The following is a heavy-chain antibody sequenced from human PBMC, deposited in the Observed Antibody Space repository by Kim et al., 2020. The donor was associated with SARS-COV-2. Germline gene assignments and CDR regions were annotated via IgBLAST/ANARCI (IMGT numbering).Heavy chain of an antibody. Sequence: PVKGRFTIPRDNAKNTLYLQIPSLGDEDTAVYYCARDNNLRARLGGMDVWGQGTAVTVSS. D-gene: IGHD6-6*01. V-gene: IGHV3-48*02. CDR3: ARDNNLRARLGGMDV. J-gene: IGHJ6*02.